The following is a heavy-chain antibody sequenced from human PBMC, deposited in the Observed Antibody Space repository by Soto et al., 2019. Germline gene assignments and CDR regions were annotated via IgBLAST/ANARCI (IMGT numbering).Heavy chain of an antibody. CDR1: GFTFSSYA. CDR3: AKSSEYAIGGWFDP. CDR2: TSGIGTTT. V-gene: IGHV3-23*01. D-gene: IGHD2-8*01. J-gene: IGHJ5*02. Sequence: LRLSCLASGFTFSSYAMSWVRQAPGKGLEWVSTTSGIGTTTYYTDSVKGRFTISRDNSKNTVYLQLNSLRAEDSGLYYCAKSSEYAIGGWFDPWGQGTLVTVSS.